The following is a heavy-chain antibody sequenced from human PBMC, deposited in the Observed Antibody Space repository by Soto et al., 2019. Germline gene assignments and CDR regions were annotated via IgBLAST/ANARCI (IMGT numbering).Heavy chain of an antibody. CDR1: GGTFSSHS. D-gene: IGHD2-21*02. CDR3: VREVGYGDFSAALLD. Sequence: VQLMQSGAEVKKPGSSVKVSCKASGGTFSSHSINWVRQAPGQGLEWMGGIITLFGTSNYAQNFQGRVTITADQSTSTAYIELNSLTSDDTAMYYCVREVGYGDFSAALLDWGQGTLVTVSS. V-gene: IGHV1-69*01. CDR2: IITLFGTS. J-gene: IGHJ4*02.